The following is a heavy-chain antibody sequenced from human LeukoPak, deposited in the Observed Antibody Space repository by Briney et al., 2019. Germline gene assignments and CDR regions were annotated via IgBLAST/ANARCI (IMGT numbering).Heavy chain of an antibody. J-gene: IGHJ5*02. CDR1: GGSISSSTYY. D-gene: IGHD6-13*01. CDR2: IYYSGST. CDR3: ATSIAAAEGWFDP. V-gene: IGHV4-39*07. Sequence: PSETLSLTCTVSGGSISSSTYYWGWIRQPPGKGLEWIGSIYYSGSTYYNPSLKSRVTISVDTSKKQFSLKLSSVTAADTAVYYCATSIAAAEGWFDPWGQGTLVTVSS.